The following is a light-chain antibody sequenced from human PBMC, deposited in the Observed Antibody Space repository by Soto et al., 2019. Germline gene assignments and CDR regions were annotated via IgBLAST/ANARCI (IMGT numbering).Light chain of an antibody. J-gene: IGKJ3*01. CDR2: DTS. CDR3: QQRSNWPPVFT. V-gene: IGKV3-11*01. CDR1: QSVGNY. Sequence: EIVLTQSPATLSLSPGERATLSCRASQSVGNYLVWYQQKPGQAPRLVMYDTSNRATGIPARFSGSGSGTDFTLTISSREPEDFAVYYCQQRSNWPPVFTFGPGTKVDIK.